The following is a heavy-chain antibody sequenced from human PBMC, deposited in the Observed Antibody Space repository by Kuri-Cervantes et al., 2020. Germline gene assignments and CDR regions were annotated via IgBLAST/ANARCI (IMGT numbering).Heavy chain of an antibody. CDR2: IIPIFGTA. CDR1: GYTFTGFG. CDR3: ARGRRPRYSSGCDY. D-gene: IGHD6-19*01. J-gene: IGHJ4*02. V-gene: IGHV1-69*13. Sequence: SVKVSCKASGYTFTGFGISWMRQAPGQGLEWMGGIIPIFGTANYAQKFQGRVTITADESTSTAYMELSSLRSEDTAVYYCARGRRPRYSSGCDYWGQGTLVTVSS.